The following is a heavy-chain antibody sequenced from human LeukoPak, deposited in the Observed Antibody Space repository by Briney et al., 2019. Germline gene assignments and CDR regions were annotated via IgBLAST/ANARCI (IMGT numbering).Heavy chain of an antibody. Sequence: SETLSLTCTVSGDSISSGSYYWGWIRQPPGKGLEWIGSIYHSGSTYYNPSLKSRVTISVDTSKNQFSLKLSSVTAADTAVYYCASNPNCSSASCYVWPSYNWFDPWGQGTLVTVSS. D-gene: IGHD2-2*01. CDR1: GDSISSGSYY. V-gene: IGHV4-39*07. J-gene: IGHJ5*02. CDR3: ASNPNCSSASCYVWPSYNWFDP. CDR2: IYHSGST.